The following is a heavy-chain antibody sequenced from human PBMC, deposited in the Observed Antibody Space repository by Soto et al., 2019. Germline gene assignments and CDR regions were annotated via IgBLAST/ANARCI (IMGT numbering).Heavy chain of an antibody. CDR1: GFTFSSYA. Sequence: PGGSLRLSCAASGFTFSSYAMSWVRQAPGKGLEWVSFISVSDGSTFYADSVKGRFTISRDNSRNTLYLQLNSLRAEDTAIYYSETRVAYRPWYSDYWGRGTLVTVSS. CDR3: ETRVAYRPWYSDY. D-gene: IGHD2-21*01. J-gene: IGHJ4*02. V-gene: IGHV3-23*01. CDR2: ISVSDGST.